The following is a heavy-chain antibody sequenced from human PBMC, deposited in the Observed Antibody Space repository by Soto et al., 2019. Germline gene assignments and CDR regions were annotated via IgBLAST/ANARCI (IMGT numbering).Heavy chain of an antibody. CDR1: GFIFSSCA. CDR3: AKKNGFRSSWTDY. CDR2: ISGSGTGT. D-gene: IGHD6-13*01. J-gene: IGHJ4*02. Sequence: EVQLLESGGGFVQPGGSLRLSCTASGFIFSSCAMTWVRQAPGKGLEWVSGISGSGTGTYYTDSVKGRFTISRDNSKNTLYLQMNSLRAEDTAVYYCAKKNGFRSSWTDYWGQGTLVTVSS. V-gene: IGHV3-23*01.